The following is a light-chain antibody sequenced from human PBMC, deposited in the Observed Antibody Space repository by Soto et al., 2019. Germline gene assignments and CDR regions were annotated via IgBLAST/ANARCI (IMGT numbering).Light chain of an antibody. V-gene: IGKV3-20*01. CDR1: QSVSSRF. J-gene: IGKJ1*01. Sequence: EIVLTQSPGTLSLSPGERATLSCRASQSVSSRFLAWYQQKPGQAPRLLMYGASSRATGIPDRFSGTGSGTDFTLTISRLEPEDFAVYYCQQYNNWPPWTFGQGTKVEI. CDR3: QQYNNWPPWT. CDR2: GAS.